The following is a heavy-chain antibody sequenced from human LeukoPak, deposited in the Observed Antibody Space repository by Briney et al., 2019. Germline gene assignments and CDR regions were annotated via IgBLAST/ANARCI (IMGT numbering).Heavy chain of an antibody. CDR3: ARDKLDYGDYLDY. Sequence: PGRSLRLSCAASGFTFSSYAMHWVRQAPGKGLEWVAVISSDGSNKYYADSVKGRFTISRDNSKNTLYLQMNSLRAEDTAVYYCARDKLDYGDYLDYWGQGTLVTVSS. CDR2: ISSDGSNK. J-gene: IGHJ4*02. D-gene: IGHD4-17*01. CDR1: GFTFSSYA. V-gene: IGHV3-30-3*01.